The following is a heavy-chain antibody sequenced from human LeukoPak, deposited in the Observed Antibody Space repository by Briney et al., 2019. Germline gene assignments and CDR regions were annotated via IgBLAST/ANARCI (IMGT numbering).Heavy chain of an antibody. J-gene: IGHJ4*02. CDR2: ISAYNGNT. V-gene: IGHV1-18*01. D-gene: IGHD6-13*01. CDR3: ARAPYSSSWFVPLDY. CDR1: GYTFTSYG. Sequence: RASVKVSCKASGYTFTSYGISWVRQAPGQGLEWMGWISAYNGNTNYAQKLQGRVTMTTDTSTSTAYMELRSLRSDDTAVYYCARAPYSSSWFVPLDYWGQGTLVTVSS.